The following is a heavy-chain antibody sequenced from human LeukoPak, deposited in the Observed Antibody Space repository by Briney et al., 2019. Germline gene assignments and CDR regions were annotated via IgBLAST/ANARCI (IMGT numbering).Heavy chain of an antibody. V-gene: IGHV3-30-3*01. CDR3: AKELRLRGWGNYYGMDV. CDR2: IGYDGLNK. Sequence: GRSLRLSCAAPGFTVSVYTMHWVRQTPGKGLEWVAVIGYDGLNKYYADFVKGRFTISRDISQNTLYLQMNTLRGEDTAVYYCAKELRLRGWGNYYGMDVWGQGTTVTVSS. J-gene: IGHJ6*02. D-gene: IGHD3-16*01. CDR1: GFTVSVYT.